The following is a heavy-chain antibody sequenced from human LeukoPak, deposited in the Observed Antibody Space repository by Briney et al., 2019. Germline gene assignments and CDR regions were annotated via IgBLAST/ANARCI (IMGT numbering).Heavy chain of an antibody. D-gene: IGHD1-26*01. CDR1: GYTFTGYY. Sequence: ASVKVSCKASGYTFTGYYMHWVRQAPGQGLEWMGWINPNSGGTNYAQKFQGRVTMTRDTSISTAYMELSRLRSDDTAVYYCAREGGGSLQSNWFDPWGQGTLVTVSS. CDR3: AREGGGSLQSNWFDP. V-gene: IGHV1-2*02. J-gene: IGHJ5*02. CDR2: INPNSGGT.